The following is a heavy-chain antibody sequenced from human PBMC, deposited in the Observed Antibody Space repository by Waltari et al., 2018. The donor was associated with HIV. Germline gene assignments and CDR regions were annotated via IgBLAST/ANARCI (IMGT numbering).Heavy chain of an antibody. Sequence: QVQLLQSSAALKTPGASVRISCKASGYTFSAYHIHWVRQAPGQGLEWMAWINDNSGGTHILQKFRGRVTVTRDTAATTVYLDLSGLTFADTATYFCVRVIRGSPLDYWGPGTPVIVSS. CDR2: INDNSGGT. CDR3: VRVIRGSPLDY. D-gene: IGHD6-19*01. J-gene: IGHJ4*02. V-gene: IGHV1-2*02. CDR1: GYTFSAYH.